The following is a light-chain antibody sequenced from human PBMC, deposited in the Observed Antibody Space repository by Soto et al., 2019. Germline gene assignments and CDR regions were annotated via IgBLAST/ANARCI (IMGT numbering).Light chain of an antibody. CDR1: SSDVGDYNY. J-gene: IGLJ3*02. CDR3: SSYATSSTLEWV. V-gene: IGLV2-14*03. CDR2: DVS. Sequence: QSALTQPASVSGSPGQSITISCTGASSDVGDYNYVSWYQHHPGKAPKLVIYDVSSRPSGVSGRFSGSKSGNTASLTISGHQAEDEADYYCSSYATSSTLEWVFGGGTKLTVL.